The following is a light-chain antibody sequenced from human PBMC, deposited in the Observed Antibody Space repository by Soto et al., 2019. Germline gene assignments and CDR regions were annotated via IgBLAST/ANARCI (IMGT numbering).Light chain of an antibody. V-gene: IGKV3-20*01. CDR3: QQYGSPPLT. J-gene: IGKJ4*01. Sequence: EIVVTQSPGTLSLSPGERATLYCRASQSGSSSYLAWYQQQPGQAPRLLIYGASSRATGLPDRLSGSGYGTDFTLTISRLEPEDFAVYYFQQYGSPPLTFGGGTKLEIK. CDR1: QSGSSSY. CDR2: GAS.